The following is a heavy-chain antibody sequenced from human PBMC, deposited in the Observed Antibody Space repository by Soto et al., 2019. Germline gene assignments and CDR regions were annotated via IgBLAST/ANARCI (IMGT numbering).Heavy chain of an antibody. V-gene: IGHV3-21*01. CDR2: ISSSSSYI. J-gene: IGHJ6*02. CDR3: ARDGGIVVVPAAITYYYYGMDV. Sequence: WWSLRLSCAASVFTVSSYSMNWFRQAPGKGLEWVSSISSSSSYIYYADSVKGRFTISRDNAKNSLYLQMNSLRAEDTAVYYCARDGGIVVVPAAITYYYYGMDVWGQGTTVTVSS. D-gene: IGHD2-2*02. CDR1: VFTVSSYS.